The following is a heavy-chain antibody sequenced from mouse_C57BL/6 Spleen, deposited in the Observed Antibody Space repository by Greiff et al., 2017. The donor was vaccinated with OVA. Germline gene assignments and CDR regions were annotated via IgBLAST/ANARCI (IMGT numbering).Heavy chain of an antibody. CDR2: IDPSDSYT. D-gene: IGHD1-1*01. Sequence: QVQLQQPGAELVMPGASVKLSCKASGYTFTSYWMHWVKQRPGQGLEWIGEIDPSDSYTNYNQKFKGKSTLTVDKSSSTAYMQLSSLTSEDSAVYYCASPHYYGSYYFDDRGQGTTLTVAS. V-gene: IGHV1-69*01. CDR1: GYTFTSYW. CDR3: ASPHYYGSYYFDD. J-gene: IGHJ2*01.